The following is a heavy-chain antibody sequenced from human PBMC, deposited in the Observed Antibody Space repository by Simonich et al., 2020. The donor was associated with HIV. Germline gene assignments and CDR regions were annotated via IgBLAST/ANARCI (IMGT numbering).Heavy chain of an antibody. CDR2: INHSGST. D-gene: IGHD6-6*01. V-gene: IGHV4-34*01. J-gene: IGHJ4*02. Sequence: QVQLQQWGAGLLKPSETLSLTCAVYGGSFSGYYWSWIRQPPGKGLEWIGEINHSGSTNYNPSLKSRVNISVDTSKNQFSLKLSSVTAADTAVYYCASPRMVAARPFDYWGQGTLVTVSS. CDR3: ASPRMVAARPFDY. CDR1: GGSFSGYY.